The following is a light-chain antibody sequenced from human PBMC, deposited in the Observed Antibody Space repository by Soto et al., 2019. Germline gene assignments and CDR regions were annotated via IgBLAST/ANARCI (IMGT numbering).Light chain of an antibody. Sequence: EIVLTQSPGTLSLSPGERATLSCRASQSVSSNYLAWYQQKPGQAPRLLIHRASSRATGIPDRFSGSGSGKVFTLPISSLEPEDLAVYYCQVYGTSPLPFAPGTKVDLK. CDR2: RAS. V-gene: IGKV3-20*01. CDR3: QVYGTSPLP. CDR1: QSVSSNY. J-gene: IGKJ3*01.